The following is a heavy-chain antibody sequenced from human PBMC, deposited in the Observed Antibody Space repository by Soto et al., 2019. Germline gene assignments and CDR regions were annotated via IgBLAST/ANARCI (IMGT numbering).Heavy chain of an antibody. V-gene: IGHV3-48*02. CDR2: ISSSSSTI. CDR3: ASLRDVIDPWAH. J-gene: IGHJ4*02. D-gene: IGHD3-16*02. Sequence: PVGGVTRSSYSMNWVSQAPGKGLEWVSYISSSSSTIYYADSVKGRFTISRDNAKDSLYLQMNSLRDEDTAVYYCASLRDVIDPWAHWGQGTLVPVSA. CDR1: GVTRSSYS.